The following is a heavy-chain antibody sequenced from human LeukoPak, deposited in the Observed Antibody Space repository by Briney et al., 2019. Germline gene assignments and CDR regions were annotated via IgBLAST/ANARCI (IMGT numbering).Heavy chain of an antibody. CDR1: GFTFSTYS. Sequence: GGSLRLSCAASGFTFSTYSMNWVRQAPGKGLEWVSYISISGSSIYYADSVKGRFTISRDNSKNTLYLQMNSLRAEDTAVYYCAKFFRSDWYFDLWGRGTLVTVSS. V-gene: IGHV3-48*01. CDR2: ISISGSSI. J-gene: IGHJ2*01. D-gene: IGHD3-3*01. CDR3: AKFFRSDWYFDL.